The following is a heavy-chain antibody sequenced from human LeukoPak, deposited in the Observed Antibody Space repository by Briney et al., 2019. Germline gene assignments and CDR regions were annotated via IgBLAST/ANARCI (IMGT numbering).Heavy chain of an antibody. D-gene: IGHD6-19*01. CDR3: ARGSGSGWYYYYMDV. CDR2: IYYSGST. Sequence: PSETLSLTCTVSGGSISSSSYYWGWIRQPPGKGLEWIGSIYYSGSTNYNPSLKSRVTISVDTSKNQFSLKLSSVTAADTAVYYCARGSGSGWYYYYMDVWGKGTTVTISS. CDR1: GGSISSSSYY. V-gene: IGHV4-39*07. J-gene: IGHJ6*03.